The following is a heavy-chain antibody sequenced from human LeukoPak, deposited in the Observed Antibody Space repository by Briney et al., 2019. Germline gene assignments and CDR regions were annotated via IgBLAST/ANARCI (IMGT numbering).Heavy chain of an antibody. CDR2: ISAYNGNT. Sequence: GASVKVSCKASGYTFTSYGISWVRQAPGQGLEWMGWISAYNGNTNYAQKLQGRVTITTDTSTSTAYMELRSLRSDDTAVYYCARGDFWSDTNPPSFDYWGQGTLVTVSS. D-gene: IGHD3-3*01. J-gene: IGHJ4*02. V-gene: IGHV1-18*01. CDR3: ARGDFWSDTNPPSFDY. CDR1: GYTFTSYG.